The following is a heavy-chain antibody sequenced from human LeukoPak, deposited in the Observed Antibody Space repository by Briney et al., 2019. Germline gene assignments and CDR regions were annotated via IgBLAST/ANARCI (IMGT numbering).Heavy chain of an antibody. CDR3: AGITMVRGVIPYYYYYYYMDV. V-gene: IGHV4-4*07. J-gene: IGHJ6*03. Sequence: SETLSLTCTVSGGSISSYYWSWIRQPAGKGLEWIGRIYTSGSTNYNPSLKSRVTMSVDTSMNQFSLKLSSVTAADTAVYYCAGITMVRGVIPYYYYYYYMDVWGKGTTVTVSS. CDR2: IYTSGST. CDR1: GGSISSYY. D-gene: IGHD3-10*01.